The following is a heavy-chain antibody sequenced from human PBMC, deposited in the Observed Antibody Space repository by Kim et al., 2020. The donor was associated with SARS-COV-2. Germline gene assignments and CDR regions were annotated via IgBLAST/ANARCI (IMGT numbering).Heavy chain of an antibody. CDR3: ARDRPYYYDSSGYDDY. J-gene: IGHJ4*02. CDR2: ISSSSSYI. CDR1: GFTFSSYS. D-gene: IGHD3-22*01. V-gene: IGHV3-21*01. Sequence: GGSLRLSCAASGFTFSSYSMNWVRQAPGKGLEWVSSISSSSSYIYYADSVKGRFTISRDNAKNSLYLQMNSLRAEDTAVYYCARDRPYYYDSSGYDDYWGQGTLVTVSS.